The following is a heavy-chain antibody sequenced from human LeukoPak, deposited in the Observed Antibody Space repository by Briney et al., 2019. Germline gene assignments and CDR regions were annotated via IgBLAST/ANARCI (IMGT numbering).Heavy chain of an antibody. Sequence: PSETLSLTCAVHGGSFSGYYWSWIRQPPGKGLEWIGEINHSGSTNYNPSLKSRATISVDTSKNQFSLKLSSVTAADTAVYYCARGRRYSSSCFDIWGQGTMVTVSS. CDR1: GGSFSGYY. CDR2: INHSGST. J-gene: IGHJ3*02. D-gene: IGHD6-13*01. CDR3: ARGRRYSSSCFDI. V-gene: IGHV4-34*01.